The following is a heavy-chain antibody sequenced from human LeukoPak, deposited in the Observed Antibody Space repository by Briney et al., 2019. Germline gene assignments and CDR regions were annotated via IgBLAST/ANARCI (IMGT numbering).Heavy chain of an antibody. Sequence: GESLKISCKGSGYDFSNYWIGWVRQMPGKGLEWMGIIYPGDSDTRYGSSFQGQVTVSADKSNTTAYLQWSSLEASDTAMYYCARRRYTSGWASFDYWGQGTLVTVSS. CDR2: IYPGDSDT. CDR1: GYDFSNYW. D-gene: IGHD6-19*01. CDR3: ARRRYTSGWASFDY. J-gene: IGHJ4*02. V-gene: IGHV5-51*01.